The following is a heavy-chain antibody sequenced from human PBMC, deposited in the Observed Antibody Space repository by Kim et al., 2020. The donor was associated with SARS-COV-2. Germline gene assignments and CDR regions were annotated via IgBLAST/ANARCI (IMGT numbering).Heavy chain of an antibody. D-gene: IGHD6-6*01. CDR2: ISYDGSNK. V-gene: IGHV3-30-3*01. Sequence: GGSLRLSCAASGFTFSTYAMHWVRQAPGKGLEWVASISYDGSNKFYADSVKGRFTISRDNSMNTVYLQMNSLRAEDTAVYYCAGAAGGIYSSSGSYWGQGTLITVSS. J-gene: IGHJ4*02. CDR1: GFTFSTYA. CDR3: AGAAGGIYSSSGSY.